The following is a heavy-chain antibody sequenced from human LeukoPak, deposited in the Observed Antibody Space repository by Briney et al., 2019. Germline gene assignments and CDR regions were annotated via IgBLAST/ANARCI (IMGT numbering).Heavy chain of an antibody. V-gene: IGHV4-30-2*01. CDR3: ARDYYGSGRGWFDP. J-gene: IGHJ5*02. CDR1: GGSISSGGYS. D-gene: IGHD3-10*01. Sequence: SQTLSLTCAVSGGSISSGGYSWSWIRQPPGKGLEWIGYIYHSGSTYYNPSLKSRVTISVDRSENQFPLKLSSVTAADTAVYYCARDYYGSGRGWFDPWGQGTLVTVSS. CDR2: IYHSGST.